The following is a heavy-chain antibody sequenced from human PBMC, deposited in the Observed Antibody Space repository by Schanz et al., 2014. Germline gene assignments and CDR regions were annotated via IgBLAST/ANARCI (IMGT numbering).Heavy chain of an antibody. J-gene: IGHJ3*01. CDR3: ARDEGRDGYNLAFDV. D-gene: IGHD5-12*01. CDR1: GFIFTSYS. CDR2: ISGSGGDT. V-gene: IGHV3-23*04. Sequence: AQLVESGGGVVQSGGSLRLSCATSGFIFTSYSMHWVRQAPGKGLEWVSAISGSGGDTYYADSVKGRFTISRDNSKNTLYLQMNSLRAEDTAVYFCARDEGRDGYNLAFDVWGQGTLVTVSS.